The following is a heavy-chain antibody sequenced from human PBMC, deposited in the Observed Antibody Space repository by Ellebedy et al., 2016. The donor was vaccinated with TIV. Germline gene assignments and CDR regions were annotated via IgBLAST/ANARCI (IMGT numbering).Heavy chain of an antibody. J-gene: IGHJ6*02. CDR3: AREGRSWFGSYYYGMDV. D-gene: IGHD3-10*01. Sequence: MPSETLSLTCTVSGGSISSYFWRWIRQPPGKGLEWIGYIYYSGSTNYNPSLKSRVTISVDTSKNQFSLKLSSVTAANTAVYYCAREGRSWFGSYYYGMDVWGQGTTVTVSS. CDR1: GGSISSYF. V-gene: IGHV4-59*01. CDR2: IYYSGST.